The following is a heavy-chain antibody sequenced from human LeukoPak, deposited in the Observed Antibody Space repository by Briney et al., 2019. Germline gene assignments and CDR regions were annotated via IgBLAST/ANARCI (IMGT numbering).Heavy chain of an antibody. Sequence: GGSLRLSCAASGFTFSSYGMHWVRQAPGKGLEWVAFIMYDGSNEQYADSVKGRFTISRDNSKNTLYLQMNSLRAEDTAVHYCAKDLGLSVGATPFDYWGQGTLVTVSA. CDR2: IMYDGSNE. J-gene: IGHJ4*02. CDR1: GFTFSSYG. D-gene: IGHD1-26*01. V-gene: IGHV3-30*02. CDR3: AKDLGLSVGATPFDY.